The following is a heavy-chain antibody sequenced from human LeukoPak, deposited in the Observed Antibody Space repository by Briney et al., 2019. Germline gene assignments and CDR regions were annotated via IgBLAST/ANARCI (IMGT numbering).Heavy chain of an antibody. CDR3: AKEGRYFEYYMDV. CDR1: GFTFSSYA. CDR2: ISYDGTNR. V-gene: IGHV3-30*04. D-gene: IGHD3-9*01. Sequence: GGSLRLSCAASGFTFSSYAMHWVRQAPGKGLEWVAFISYDGTNRHYADSVRGRFTISRDNSKNTLYLQMNSLRAEDTAVYYCAKEGRYFEYYMDVWGKGTTVTISS. J-gene: IGHJ6*03.